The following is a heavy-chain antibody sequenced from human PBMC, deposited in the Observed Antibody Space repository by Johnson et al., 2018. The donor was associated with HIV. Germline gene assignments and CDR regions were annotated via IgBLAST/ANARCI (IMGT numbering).Heavy chain of an antibody. CDR3: ARSDVDIVATILFDI. Sequence: QVQLVESGGGVVRPGGSLRLSCVASGFIFSDYYMSWIRQAPGKGLEWVSYISFSDSTIYSADSVQGRFTISRDNAKNSLYLQMGSLRVEDMAVYYCARSDVDIVATILFDIWGQGTMVTVSS. CDR2: ISFSDSTI. CDR1: GFIFSDYY. V-gene: IGHV3-11*04. J-gene: IGHJ3*02. D-gene: IGHD5-12*01.